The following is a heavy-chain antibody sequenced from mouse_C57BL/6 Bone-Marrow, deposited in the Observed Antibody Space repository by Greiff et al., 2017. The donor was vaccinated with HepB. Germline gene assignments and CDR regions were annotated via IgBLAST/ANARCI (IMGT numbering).Heavy chain of an antibody. CDR3: ARPLRWYFDV. Sequence: EVKVVESGGGLVKPGGSLKLSCAASGFTFSSYAMSWVRQTPEKRLEWVATISDGGSYTYYPDNVKGRFTISRDNAKNNLYLQMSHLKSEDTAMYYCARPLRWYFDVWGTGTTVTVSS. CDR1: GFTFSSYA. V-gene: IGHV5-4*03. CDR2: ISDGGSYT. D-gene: IGHD6-1*01. J-gene: IGHJ1*03.